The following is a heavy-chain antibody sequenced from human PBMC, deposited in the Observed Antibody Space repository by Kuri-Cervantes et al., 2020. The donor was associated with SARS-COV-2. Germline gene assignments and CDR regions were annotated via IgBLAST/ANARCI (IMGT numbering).Heavy chain of an antibody. CDR3: AKDLGFGELLSGVVNDY. CDR2: IWYDGSNK. J-gene: IGHJ4*02. V-gene: IGHV3-33*06. Sequence: GGSLRLSCAASGFTFSSYGMHWVRQAPGKGLEWVAVIWYDGSNKYYADSVKGRFTISRDNSKNTLYLQMNSLRAEDTAVYYCAKDLGFGELLSGVVNDYWGQGTLVTVSS. CDR1: GFTFSSYG. D-gene: IGHD3-10*01.